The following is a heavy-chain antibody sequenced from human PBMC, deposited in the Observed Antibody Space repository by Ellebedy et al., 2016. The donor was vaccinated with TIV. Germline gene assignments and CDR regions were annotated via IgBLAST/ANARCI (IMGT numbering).Heavy chain of an antibody. V-gene: IGHV4-34*01. J-gene: IGHJ6*02. CDR3: ARRPLSYYYYYGMDV. Sequence: SETLSLXXAVYGGSFSGYYWSWIRQPPGKGLEWIGEINHSGSTNYNPSLKSRVTISVDTSKNQFSLKLSSVTAADTAVYYCARRPLSYYYYYGMDVWGQGTTVTVSS. CDR1: GGSFSGYY. CDR2: INHSGST.